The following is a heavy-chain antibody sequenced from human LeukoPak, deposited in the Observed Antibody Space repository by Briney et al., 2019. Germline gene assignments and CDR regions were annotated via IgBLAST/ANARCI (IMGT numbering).Heavy chain of an antibody. Sequence: PSETLSLTCSVSGGSLSSGLYYWGWIRQPAGKGLEWIGRIYTSVSTNYNPPLKSLVTISIDSSNNQFSLILTSVSAADTAVYYCARVVRRATVTTMYFYMDVWGKGTTVTVSS. CDR3: ARVVRRATVTTMYFYMDV. J-gene: IGHJ6*03. CDR1: GGSLSSGLYY. CDR2: IYTSVST. V-gene: IGHV4-61*02. D-gene: IGHD4-11*01.